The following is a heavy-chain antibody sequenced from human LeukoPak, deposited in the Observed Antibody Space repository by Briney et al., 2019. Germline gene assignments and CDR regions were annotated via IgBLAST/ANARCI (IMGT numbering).Heavy chain of an antibody. Sequence: GGSLRLSCAASGFTFSDYGMHWVRQAPGKGLEWVALISYDGTNKYYADSVKGRFTISRDNSKNTLYLQMNSLRTEDTALYYCAKSPYAGYYFDYWGQGTLVTVSS. J-gene: IGHJ4*02. D-gene: IGHD2-8*01. V-gene: IGHV3-30*18. CDR3: AKSPYAGYYFDY. CDR1: GFTFSDYG. CDR2: ISYDGTNK.